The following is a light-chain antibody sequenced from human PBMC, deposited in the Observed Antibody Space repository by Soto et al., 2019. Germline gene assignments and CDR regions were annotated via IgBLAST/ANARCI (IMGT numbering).Light chain of an antibody. CDR3: QQSFSKFLYT. Sequence: DIQMTQSPMSLSASVGDRVTITCWASQSINSYLNWYQQKPGKAPKLLIYAASSLQSGVPSRFSGSGSGTDFTLTISSLQPEDFATYYCQQSFSKFLYTFGQGTKLEIK. J-gene: IGKJ2*01. V-gene: IGKV1-39*01. CDR2: AAS. CDR1: QSINSY.